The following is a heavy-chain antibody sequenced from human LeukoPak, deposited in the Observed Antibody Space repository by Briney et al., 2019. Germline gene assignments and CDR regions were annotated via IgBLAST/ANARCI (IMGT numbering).Heavy chain of an antibody. V-gene: IGHV3-30*18. CDR3: AKVPAGDYYYGMDV. J-gene: IGHJ6*02. Sequence: GGSLRLSCAASGFTFSSYGMHWLRQAPGKGLEWVADITYDGSNKYYADSVKGRFTISRDNSKNTLYLQMNSLRAEDTAVYYCAKVPAGDYYYGMDVWGQGTTVTVSS. CDR2: ITYDGSNK. D-gene: IGHD7-27*01. CDR1: GFTFSSYG.